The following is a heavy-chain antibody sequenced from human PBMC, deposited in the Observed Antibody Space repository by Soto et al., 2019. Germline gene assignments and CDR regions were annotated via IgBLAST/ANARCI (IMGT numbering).Heavy chain of an antibody. D-gene: IGHD1-26*01. CDR2: INPNSGGT. CDR1: GYTFTGYY. CDR3: ARDRDPIVGATRRRYSLWFDP. J-gene: IGHJ5*02. V-gene: IGHV1-2*04. Sequence: ASVKVSCKASGYTFTGYYMHWVRQAPGQGLEWMGWINPNSGGTNYAQKFQGWVTMTRDTSISTAYMELSRLRSDDAAVYYCARDRDPIVGATRRRYSLWFDPWGQGTLVTVSS.